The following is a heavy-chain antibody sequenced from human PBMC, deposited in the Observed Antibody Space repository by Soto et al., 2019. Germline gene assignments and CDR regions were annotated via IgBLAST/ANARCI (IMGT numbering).Heavy chain of an antibody. J-gene: IGHJ4*02. D-gene: IGHD1-20*01. V-gene: IGHV4-59*11. Sequence: QVQLQESGPGLVKPSETLSLTCTVSGGSISNHYWSWIRQPPGKGLEWIGYIYYNGNTNYNPSLKSRVTMSVDTSKNQISLNLSSVNAADTAVYYCTRANWNSEYLGQGTLVTVSS. CDR1: GGSISNHY. CDR2: IYYNGNT. CDR3: TRANWNSEY.